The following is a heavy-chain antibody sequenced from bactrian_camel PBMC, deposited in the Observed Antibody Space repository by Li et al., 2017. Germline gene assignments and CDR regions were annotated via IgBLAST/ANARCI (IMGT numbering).Heavy chain of an antibody. CDR3: AADTRSGCGAGYWRVGFPFGS. V-gene: IGHV3S55*01. J-gene: IGHJ6*01. Sequence: VQLVESGEGSVEVGGSLKLSCTASEFTFVDSDVGWYRQVPDTACEWVSTIKSDGRTLYADPVKGRFTISQDNTKNFLYLQMNNLKPEDTSMYYCAADTRSGCGAGYWRVGFPFGSRGQGTQVTVS. D-gene: IGHD5*01. CDR2: IKSDGRT. CDR1: EFTFVDSD.